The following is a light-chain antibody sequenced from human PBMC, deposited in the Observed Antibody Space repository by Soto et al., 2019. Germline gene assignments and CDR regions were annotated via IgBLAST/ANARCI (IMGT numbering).Light chain of an antibody. Sequence: DVQMTQSPSSLSASIGDRVTITCRASQTISSWLAWYQQKPGKAPRLLIYKASTLKSGVPSRFSGSGSGTDFTLTISSLQPDDFAAYYCQHYSSYSEAFGQGTKVDIK. J-gene: IGKJ1*01. V-gene: IGKV1-5*03. CDR2: KAS. CDR1: QTISSW. CDR3: QHYSSYSEA.